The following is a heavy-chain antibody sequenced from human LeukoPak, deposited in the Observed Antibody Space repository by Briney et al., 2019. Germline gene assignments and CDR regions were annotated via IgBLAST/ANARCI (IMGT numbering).Heavy chain of an antibody. D-gene: IGHD3-10*01. CDR2: IYTSGST. J-gene: IGHJ4*02. V-gene: IGHV4-61*02. CDR3: ARTIAEYGSGSYY. CDR1: GGSISSGSYY. Sequence: SETLSLTCTVSGGSISSGSYYWSWIRQPAGKGLEWIGRIYTSGSTNYNPSLKSRVTISVDTSKNQFSLKLSSVTAADTAVYYCARTIAEYGSGSYYWGQGTLVTVSS.